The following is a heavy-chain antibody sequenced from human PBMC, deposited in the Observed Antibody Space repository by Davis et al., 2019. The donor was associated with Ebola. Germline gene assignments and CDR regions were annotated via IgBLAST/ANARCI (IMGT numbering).Heavy chain of an antibody. CDR3: ARAHYYDSSGYYTKAFDI. V-gene: IGHV1-46*01. Sequence: ASVKVSCKASGYTFTSYYMHWVRQAPGQGLEWMGIINPSGGSTSYAQKFQGRVTMTRDTSTSTVYMELSSLRSEDTAVYYCARAHYYDSSGYYTKAFDIWGQGTMVTVSS. CDR1: GYTFTSYY. J-gene: IGHJ3*02. CDR2: INPSGGST. D-gene: IGHD3-22*01.